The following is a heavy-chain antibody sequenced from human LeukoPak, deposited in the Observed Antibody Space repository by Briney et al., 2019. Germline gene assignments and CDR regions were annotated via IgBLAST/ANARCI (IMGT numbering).Heavy chain of an antibody. CDR2: ISGSGGST. D-gene: IGHD7-27*01. CDR1: GFTFSDYY. Sequence: GGSLRLSCAASGFTFSDYYMSWVRQAPGKGLEWVSAISGSGGSTYYADSVKGRFTISRDNSKNTLYLQMNSLRAEDTAMYYCARDVLGKNYWGQGTLVTVSS. J-gene: IGHJ4*02. V-gene: IGHV3-23*01. CDR3: ARDVLGKNY.